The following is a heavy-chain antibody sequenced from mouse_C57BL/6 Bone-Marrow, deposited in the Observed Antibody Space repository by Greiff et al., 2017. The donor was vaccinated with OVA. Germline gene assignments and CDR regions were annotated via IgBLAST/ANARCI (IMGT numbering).Heavy chain of an antibody. Sequence: QVQLQQSGPELVKPGASVKISCKASGYAFSSSWMNWVKQRPGKGLEWIGRIYPGDGDTKYNGKFKGKATLTADKSSSTAYMQLSSLTSEDSAVYFCARQLRRGFAYWGQGTLVTVSA. CDR3: ARQLRRGFAY. J-gene: IGHJ3*01. CDR1: GYAFSSSW. CDR2: IYPGDGDT. V-gene: IGHV1-82*01. D-gene: IGHD3-2*02.